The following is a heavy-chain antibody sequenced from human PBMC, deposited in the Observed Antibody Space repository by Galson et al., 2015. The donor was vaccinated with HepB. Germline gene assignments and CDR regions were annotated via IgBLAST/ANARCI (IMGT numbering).Heavy chain of an antibody. D-gene: IGHD3-10*01. CDR1: GFSLSTSGMC. Sequence: PALVKPTQTLTLTCTFSGFSLSTSGMCVSWIRQPPGKALEWLARIDWDDDKYYSTSLKTRLTISKDTSKNQVVLTMTNMDPVDTATYYCARSYGSGSYYLNWGQGTLVTVSS. J-gene: IGHJ4*02. V-gene: IGHV2-70*11. CDR3: ARSYGSGSYYLN. CDR2: IDWDDDK.